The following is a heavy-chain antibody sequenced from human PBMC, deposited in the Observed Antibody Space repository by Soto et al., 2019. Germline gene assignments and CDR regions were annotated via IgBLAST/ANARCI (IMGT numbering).Heavy chain of an antibody. D-gene: IGHD3-9*01. CDR1: GGSISSGDYF. J-gene: IGHJ6*02. V-gene: IGHV4-30-4*01. Sequence: SETLSLTCTVSGGSISSGDYFWSWIRQSPGRGLEWIGYISSIGSTYYNPSLKSRVSVSRDTSKNQFSLKLSSVTTTDTAVYYCARGLVIRPYYYHGMDVWGQGTTVT. CDR2: ISSIGST. CDR3: ARGLVIRPYYYHGMDV.